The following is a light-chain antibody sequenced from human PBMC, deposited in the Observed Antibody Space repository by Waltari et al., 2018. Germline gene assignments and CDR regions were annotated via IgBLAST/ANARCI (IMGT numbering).Light chain of an antibody. Sequence: EIMLTQSPGTLSLSPGDRATLSCKASQSIVKYLAWYQQKPGQAPRLLIYHTSIRATGIPDRFSGSGSETDFSLTISRLEPEDFAVYYCQHYVRLPATFDQGTNVEIK. CDR3: QHYVRLPAT. V-gene: IGKV3-20*01. CDR2: HTS. J-gene: IGKJ1*01. CDR1: QSIVKY.